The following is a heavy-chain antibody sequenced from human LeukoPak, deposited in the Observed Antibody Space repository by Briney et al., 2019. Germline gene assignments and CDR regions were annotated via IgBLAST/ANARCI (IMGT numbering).Heavy chain of an antibody. D-gene: IGHD2-2*01. CDR3: ARSIRGLRYCSSTSCYYYYGMDV. V-gene: IGHV3-48*01. Sequence: GGSLRLSCAASGFTFSSYSMTWVRQAPGKGLEWVSHISSGSSTIYYADSVKGRFTISRDNAKNSLYLQMNSLRAEDTAVYYCARSIRGLRYCSSTSCYYYYGMDVWGQGTTVTVSS. CDR2: ISSGSSTI. CDR1: GFTFSSYS. J-gene: IGHJ6*02.